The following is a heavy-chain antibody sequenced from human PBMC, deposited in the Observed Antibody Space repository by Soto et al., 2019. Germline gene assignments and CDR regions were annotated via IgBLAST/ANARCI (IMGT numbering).Heavy chain of an antibody. V-gene: IGHV1-69*13. J-gene: IGHJ6*02. CDR2: IIPIFGTA. Sequence: ASVKVSCKASGGTFSSYAISWVRQAPGQGLEWMGGIIPIFGTANYAQKFQGRVTITADESTSTAYMELSSLRSEDTAVYYCARYPSSDYYYYGMDVWGQGTTVTVSS. CDR1: GGTFSSYA. D-gene: IGHD2-2*01. CDR3: ARYPSSDYYYYGMDV.